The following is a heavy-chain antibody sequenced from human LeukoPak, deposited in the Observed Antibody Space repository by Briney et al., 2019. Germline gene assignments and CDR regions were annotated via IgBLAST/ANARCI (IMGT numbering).Heavy chain of an antibody. V-gene: IGHV4-34*01. CDR1: GGSFSGYY. CDR3: ARHLPAGCSGGSCYDNDAFDI. D-gene: IGHD2-15*01. Sequence: SETLSLTCAVYGGSFSGYYWSWIRQPPAQGLERIGEMNHSGSTNYNPSLKSRVTISVDTSKNQFSLKLSSVNAADAAVYYCARHLPAGCSGGSCYDNDAFDIWGQGTMVTVSS. CDR2: MNHSGST. J-gene: IGHJ3*02.